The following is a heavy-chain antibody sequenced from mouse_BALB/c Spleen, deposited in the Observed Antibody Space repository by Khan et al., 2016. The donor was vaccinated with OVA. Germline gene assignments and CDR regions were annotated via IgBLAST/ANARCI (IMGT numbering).Heavy chain of an antibody. CDR2: VSTGGSYT. J-gene: IGHJ3*01. CDR1: GFTFSTYG. CDR3: TRLAYYYDSEGFAY. V-gene: IGHV5-6*01. Sequence: EVQLQESGGDLVKPGGSLKLSCAASGFTFSTYGMSWVRQAPDKRLEWVATVSTGGSYTYYPDSVKGRFTISRANAKNTLYLQMSGLRSEDTAMLYCTRLAYYYDSEGFAYWGQGTLVTVSA. D-gene: IGHD1-1*01.